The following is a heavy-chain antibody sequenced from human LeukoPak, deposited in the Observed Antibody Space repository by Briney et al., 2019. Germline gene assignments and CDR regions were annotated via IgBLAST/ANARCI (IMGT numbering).Heavy chain of an antibody. CDR2: ISGRGGTT. J-gene: IGHJ4*02. CDR3: AKDIGPYCSSTSCLDY. CDR1: GFTFSSYA. D-gene: IGHD2-2*01. Sequence: GGSLRLSCAASGFTFSSYAMSWVRQAPGKGLEWVSTISGRGGTTYYADSVKGRFTISRDNSKNTLYLQMNSLRAEDTALYYCAKDIGPYCSSTSCLDYWGQGTLVTVSS. V-gene: IGHV3-23*01.